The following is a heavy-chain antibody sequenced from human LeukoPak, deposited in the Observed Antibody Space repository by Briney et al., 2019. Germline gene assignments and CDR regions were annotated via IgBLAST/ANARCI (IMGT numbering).Heavy chain of an antibody. V-gene: IGHV4-39*07. J-gene: IGHJ4*02. CDR1: GGSISSSSYY. CDR2: IYYSGST. Sequence: KSSETLSLTCTVSGGSISSSSYYWGWIRQPPGKGLEWIGSIYYSGSTYYNPSLKSRVTISVDTSKNQFSLKLSSVTAADTAVYYCARVKRAGSDYWGQGTLVTVSS. D-gene: IGHD6-19*01. CDR3: ARVKRAGSDY.